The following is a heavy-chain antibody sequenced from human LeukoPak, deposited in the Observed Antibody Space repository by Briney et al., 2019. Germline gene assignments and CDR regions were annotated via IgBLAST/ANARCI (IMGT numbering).Heavy chain of an antibody. CDR1: GYRLINYG. D-gene: IGHD1-1*01. CDR2: SSVYNANT. Sequence: ASVNVSCQASGYRLINYGISWVRQAPGQGLEWMGWSSVYNANTNYAQKLQGRVNMTTDTSTSTAYMELRSLRSVDTAVYYSARDHWQTHSYFYYWGQGTLVTVSS. J-gene: IGHJ4*02. V-gene: IGHV1-18*01. CDR3: ARDHWQTHSYFYY.